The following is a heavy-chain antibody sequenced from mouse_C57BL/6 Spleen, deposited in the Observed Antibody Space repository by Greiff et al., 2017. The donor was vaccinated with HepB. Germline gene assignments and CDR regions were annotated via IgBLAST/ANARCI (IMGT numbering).Heavy chain of an antibody. J-gene: IGHJ2*01. Sequence: QVQLQQPGAELVKPGASVKMSCKASGYTFTSYWITWVKQRPGQGLEWIGDIYPGSGSTNYNEKFKSKATLTVDTSSSTAYMQLSSLTSEDSAVYYCARSGDYYGHFDYWGQGTTLTVSS. V-gene: IGHV1-55*01. D-gene: IGHD1-2*01. CDR1: GYTFTSYW. CDR3: ARSGDYYGHFDY. CDR2: IYPGSGST.